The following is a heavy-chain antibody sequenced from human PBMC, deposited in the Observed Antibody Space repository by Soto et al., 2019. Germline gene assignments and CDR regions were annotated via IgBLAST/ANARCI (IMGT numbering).Heavy chain of an antibody. CDR1: GGSISSGGYY. J-gene: IGHJ1*01. Sequence: QVQLQESGPGLVKASQTLSLTCNVSGGSISSGGYYWTWIRQHPGKGLEWIGNIHHSGSTFYNPSPRGRVYLSVDTSKSKFSLKVSSVTAADTAVYFCVRGVLSWGQGTLVTVSS. CDR3: VRGVLS. V-gene: IGHV4-31*03. D-gene: IGHD3-10*02. CDR2: IHHSGST.